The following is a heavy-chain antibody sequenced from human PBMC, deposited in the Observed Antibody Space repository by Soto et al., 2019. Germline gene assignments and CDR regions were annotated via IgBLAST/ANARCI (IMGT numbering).Heavy chain of an antibody. Sequence: SETLSLTCTVSGGTISSWYWSWIRQPPGKGLEWIGYIYYSGSTNCNPSLKSRVTISVDTSKNQFSLRLSSVTAADTAVYYCARRYGSAIDYWGQGTLVTVSS. J-gene: IGHJ4*02. CDR3: ARRYGSAIDY. D-gene: IGHD1-26*01. V-gene: IGHV4-59*08. CDR2: IYYSGST. CDR1: GGTISSWY.